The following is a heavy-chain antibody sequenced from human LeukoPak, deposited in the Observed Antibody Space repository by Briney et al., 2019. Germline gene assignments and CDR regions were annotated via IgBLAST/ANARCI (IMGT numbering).Heavy chain of an antibody. Sequence: SETLSLTCTVSGGSISTYYWTWIRQPPGKGLEWIGYIYHSGSTNYNPPLKSRVTISVDTSQNQFSLKLSSVTAADTAVYYCARDGYSGSDALWGQGTLVTVSS. D-gene: IGHD5-12*01. CDR3: ARDGYSGSDAL. CDR1: GGSISTYY. V-gene: IGHV4-59*01. CDR2: IYHSGST. J-gene: IGHJ4*02.